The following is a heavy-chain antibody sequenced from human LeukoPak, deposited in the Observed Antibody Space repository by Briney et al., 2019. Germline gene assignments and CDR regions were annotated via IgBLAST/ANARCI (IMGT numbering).Heavy chain of an antibody. J-gene: IGHJ4*02. Sequence: GGSLRLSCAATGFTFNNYWMSWVRQAPGKGLEWVASMRQDGSEKYYLYSLNGRFTISRDNAKTSLYLQMNSLTAEDTAIYYCARDRDPRNNFFDYWGQGTLVTVSS. CDR1: GFTFNNYW. D-gene: IGHD1-14*01. CDR3: ARDRDPRNNFFDY. V-gene: IGHV3-7*01. CDR2: MRQDGSEK.